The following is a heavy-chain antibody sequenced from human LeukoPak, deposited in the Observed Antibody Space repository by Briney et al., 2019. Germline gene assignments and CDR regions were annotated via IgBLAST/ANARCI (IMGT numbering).Heavy chain of an antibody. CDR1: GFTFSSYG. D-gene: IGHD3-22*01. J-gene: IGHJ4*02. CDR2: IKQDGSEK. CDR3: AREILDYYDSSGYYYFDY. V-gene: IGHV3-7*01. Sequence: GGSLRLSCAASGFTFSSYGMHWVRQAPGKGLEWVTNIKQDGSEKYYVDSVKGRFTISRDNAKNSLYLQMNSLRAEDTAVYYCAREILDYYDSSGYYYFDYWGQGTLVTVSS.